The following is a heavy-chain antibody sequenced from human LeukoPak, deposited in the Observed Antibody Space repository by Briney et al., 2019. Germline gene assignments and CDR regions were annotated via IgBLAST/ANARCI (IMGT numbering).Heavy chain of an antibody. CDR1: GFTISGYW. V-gene: IGHV3-7*01. Sequence: GGSLRLSCAASGFTISGYWMSWVRRTPGKGLEWVANIKQDGNEKYYVDSVKGRFTISRDNTKNTVYLQVNSLRVEDTAVYYCAVISYLAFDIWGQGTMVTVSS. CDR2: IKQDGNEK. CDR3: AVISYLAFDI. J-gene: IGHJ3*02. D-gene: IGHD2-21*01.